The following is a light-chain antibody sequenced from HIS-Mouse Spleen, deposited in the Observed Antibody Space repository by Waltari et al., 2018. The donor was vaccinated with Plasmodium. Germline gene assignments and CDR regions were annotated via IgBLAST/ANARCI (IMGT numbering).Light chain of an antibody. J-gene: IGLJ2*01. CDR3: AAWDDSLNGVV. Sequence: QSVLTQPPSASGTPGQRVTISCSGSISSIGSNTVNWYQQHPGTAPKLLIYSNNRRPSGVPDRCSGSKSGTSASLAISGLQSEDEADYYCAAWDDSLNGVVFAGGTKLTVL. CDR1: ISSIGSNT. CDR2: SNN. V-gene: IGLV1-44*01.